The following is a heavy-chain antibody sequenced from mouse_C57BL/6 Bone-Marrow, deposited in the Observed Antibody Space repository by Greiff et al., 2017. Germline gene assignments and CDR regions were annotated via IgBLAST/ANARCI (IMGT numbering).Heavy chain of an antibody. V-gene: IGHV1-81*01. Sequence: VKLMESGAELARPGASVKLSCKASGYTFTSYGISWVKQRTGQGLEWIGEIYPRSGNTYYNEKFKGKATLTADKSSSTAYMELRSLTSEDSAVYFCARPFITTVVAHWYFDVWGTGTTVTVSS. CDR2: IYPRSGNT. J-gene: IGHJ1*03. CDR3: ARPFITTVVAHWYFDV. D-gene: IGHD1-1*01. CDR1: GYTFTSYG.